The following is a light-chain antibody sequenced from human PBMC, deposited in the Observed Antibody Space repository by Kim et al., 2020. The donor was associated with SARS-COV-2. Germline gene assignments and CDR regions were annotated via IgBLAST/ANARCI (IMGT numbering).Light chain of an antibody. Sequence: DIQLTQSPSFLSTSVGDRVTITCRASQGISSYLAWYQQKPGKAPNLLIYAASTLQSGVPSRFSGSGSGTEFTLTISSLQPEDFATYYCQQLSTYPLTFGGGTKVEI. V-gene: IGKV1-9*01. CDR3: QQLSTYPLT. J-gene: IGKJ4*01. CDR2: AAS. CDR1: QGISSY.